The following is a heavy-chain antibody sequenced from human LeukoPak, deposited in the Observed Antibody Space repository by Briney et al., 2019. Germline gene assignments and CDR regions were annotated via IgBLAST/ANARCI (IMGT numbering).Heavy chain of an antibody. Sequence: ASVKVSCKASGYTFTGYYMHWVRQAPGQGLEWMGWINPNSGGTNYAQKFQGRVTMTRDTSISTAYVELSRLRSDDTAVYYCARDREMATIYYFDYWGQGTLVTVSS. CDR1: GYTFTGYY. V-gene: IGHV1-2*02. CDR3: ARDREMATIYYFDY. CDR2: INPNSGGT. J-gene: IGHJ4*02. D-gene: IGHD5-24*01.